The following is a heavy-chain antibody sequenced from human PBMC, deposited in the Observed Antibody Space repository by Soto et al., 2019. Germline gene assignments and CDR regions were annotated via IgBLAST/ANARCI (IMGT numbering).Heavy chain of an antibody. CDR3: ARQIYDSDTGPNFQYYFDS. D-gene: IGHD3-22*01. Sequence: VGSRKISCKVSGYSFAGYWITWVRQNPGKGLEWMGRIDPSDSQTYYSPSFRGHVTISVTKSITTVFLQWSSLRASDTAMYYCARQIYDSDTGPNFQYYFDSWGQGTPVTVSS. CDR1: GYSFAGYW. CDR2: IDPSDSQT. V-gene: IGHV5-10-1*01. J-gene: IGHJ4*02.